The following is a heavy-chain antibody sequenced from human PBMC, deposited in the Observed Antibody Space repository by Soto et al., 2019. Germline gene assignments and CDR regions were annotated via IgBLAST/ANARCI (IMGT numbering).Heavy chain of an antibody. Sequence: ASVKVSCKASGYTFTSYYMHWVRQAPGQGLEWMGIINPSGGSTSYAQKFQGRVTMTRDTSTSTVYMELSSLRSEDMAVYYCARGASSGWQYYYYYYMDVWGKGTTVTVSS. CDR3: ARGASSGWQYYYYYYMDV. CDR1: GYTFTSYY. CDR2: INPSGGST. J-gene: IGHJ6*03. V-gene: IGHV1-46*03. D-gene: IGHD6-19*01.